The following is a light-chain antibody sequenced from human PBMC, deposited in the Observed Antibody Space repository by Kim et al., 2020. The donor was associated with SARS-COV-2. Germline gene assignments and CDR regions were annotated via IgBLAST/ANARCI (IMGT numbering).Light chain of an antibody. J-gene: IGKJ1*01. CDR3: QQYDVWPRT. CDR1: QRVGGN. V-gene: IGKV3D-15*01. CDR2: DAS. Sequence: VSPGERATLSCRASQRVGGNLVWYQQKPGQAPRLLIYDASKRPTGIPARFSGSGSGTEFTLTIDSLQSEDFAVYYCQQYDVWPRTFGQGTKVDIK.